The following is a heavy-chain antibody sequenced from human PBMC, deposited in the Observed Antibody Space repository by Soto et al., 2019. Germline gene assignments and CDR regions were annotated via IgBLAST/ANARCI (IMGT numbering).Heavy chain of an antibody. V-gene: IGHV3-23*01. CDR1: GFTFSSYA. CDR2: ISGSGGST. CDR3: AKGNDYYDSSGYYFDAFDI. Sequence: EVQLLESGGGLVQPGGSLRLSCAASGFTFSSYAMSWVRQAPGKGLEWVSAISGSGGSTYYADSVKGRFTISRYNSKNPLYLQMNSLRAEDTAVYYCAKGNDYYDSSGYYFDAFDIWGQGTMVTVSS. J-gene: IGHJ3*02. D-gene: IGHD3-22*01.